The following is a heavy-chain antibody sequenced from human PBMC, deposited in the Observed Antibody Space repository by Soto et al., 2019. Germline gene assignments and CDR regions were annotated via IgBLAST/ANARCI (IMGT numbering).Heavy chain of an antibody. CDR2: ISYDGSNK. D-gene: IGHD3-10*01. V-gene: IGHV3-30-3*01. Sequence: HPGGSLRLSCAASGFTFSSYSMHWVRQAPGKGLEWVAVISYDGSNKYYADSVKGRFTISRDNSKNTLYLQMNSLRAEDTAVYYCARSGGRSKIRYYFDYWGQGTLVTVSS. CDR1: GFTFSSYS. CDR3: ARSGGRSKIRYYFDY. J-gene: IGHJ4*02.